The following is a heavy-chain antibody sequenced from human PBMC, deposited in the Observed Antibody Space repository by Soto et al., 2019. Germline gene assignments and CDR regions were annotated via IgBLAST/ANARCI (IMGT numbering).Heavy chain of an antibody. CDR3: AAEQPVVAGSSRMYFGGGMDA. CDR2: INPNSGGT. V-gene: IGHV1-2*02. D-gene: IGHD2-2*01. Sequence: ASVKVSCKASGYTFTGYYMHWVRQAPGQGLEWMGWINPNSGGTNYAQKFQGRVTMTRDTSISTAYMELSRLRSDDTAVYYCAAEQPVVAGSSRMYFGGGMDAWGQGITATASS. CDR1: GYTFTGYY. J-gene: IGHJ6*02.